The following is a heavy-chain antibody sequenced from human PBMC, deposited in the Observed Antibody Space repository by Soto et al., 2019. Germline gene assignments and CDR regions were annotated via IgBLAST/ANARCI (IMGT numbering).Heavy chain of an antibody. Sequence: SVKVSCKASGGTFSSYAISWVRQAPGQGLEWMGGIIPIFGTANYAQKFQGRVTITADESTSTAYMELSSLRSEDTAVYYCARCHYDSSAYDGGAAFDIWGQGTMVTVSS. CDR3: ARCHYDSSAYDGGAAFDI. CDR2: IIPIFGTA. V-gene: IGHV1-69*13. CDR1: GGTFSSYA. D-gene: IGHD3-22*01. J-gene: IGHJ3*02.